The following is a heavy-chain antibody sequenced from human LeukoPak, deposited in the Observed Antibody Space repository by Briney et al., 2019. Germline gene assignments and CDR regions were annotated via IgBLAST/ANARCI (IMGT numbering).Heavy chain of an antibody. CDR3: ARCPNWFDP. CDR2: INHSGST. J-gene: IGHJ5*02. Sequence: SETLSLTCAVYGGPFSGYYWSWIRQPPGKGLERIGEINHSGSTNYNPSLKSRVTISVDTSKNQFSLKLSSVTAADTAVYYCARCPNWFDPWGQGTLVTVSS. V-gene: IGHV4-34*01. CDR1: GGPFSGYY.